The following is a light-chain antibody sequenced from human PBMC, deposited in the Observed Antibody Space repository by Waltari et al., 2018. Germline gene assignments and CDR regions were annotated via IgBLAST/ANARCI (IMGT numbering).Light chain of an antibody. CDR1: SSNIGSST. J-gene: IGLJ2*01. Sequence: QSVLIQPPSASGTPGQRVTISCSGGSSNIGSSTVNWYQQLPGTAPKLLIHSNDQRPSGVPDGSSGSKSGTAASLASSGLQSEDEAHYCCAAWDGSLNGLVFGGGTELTVL. V-gene: IGLV1-44*01. CDR2: SND. CDR3: AAWDGSLNGLV.